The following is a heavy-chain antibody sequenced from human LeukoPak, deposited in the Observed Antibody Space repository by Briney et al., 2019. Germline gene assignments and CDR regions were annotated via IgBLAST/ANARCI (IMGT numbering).Heavy chain of an antibody. V-gene: IGHV3-33*06. CDR1: GFTFSDSG. CDR2: IWYDGSDK. J-gene: IGHJ4*02. CDR3: AKGGITPDY. D-gene: IGHD4-23*01. Sequence: GGSLRLSCAASGFTFSDSGMHWVRQAPGKGLEWVAIIWYDGSDKYYAESVKGRFTISRDNSKNTLYLQMNSLRAEVTAVYYCAKGGITPDYWGQGTLVAVSA.